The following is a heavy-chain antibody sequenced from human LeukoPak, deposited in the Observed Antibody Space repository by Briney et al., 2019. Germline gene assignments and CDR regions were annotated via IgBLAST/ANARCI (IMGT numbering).Heavy chain of an antibody. CDR3: ARGTTYYYDSSGYS. Sequence: SETLSLTCTVSGGSISSYYWSWIRQPAGKGLEWIGRIYTSGSTNYNPSLKSRVTISVDRSKNQFSLKLSSVTAADTAVYYCARGTTYYYDSSGYSWGQGTLVTVSS. J-gene: IGHJ4*02. CDR2: IYTSGST. V-gene: IGHV4-4*07. CDR1: GGSISSYY. D-gene: IGHD3-22*01.